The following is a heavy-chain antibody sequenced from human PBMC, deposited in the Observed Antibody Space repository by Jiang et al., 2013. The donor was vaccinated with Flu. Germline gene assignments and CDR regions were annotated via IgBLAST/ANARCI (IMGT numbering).Heavy chain of an antibody. D-gene: IGHD1-26*01. CDR3: ARERWELLTTAFDI. V-gene: IGHV1-2*06. CDR2: INPNSGGT. J-gene: IGHJ3*02. Sequence: YTFTGYYMHWVRQAPGQGLEWMGRINPNSGGTNYAQKFQGRVTMTRDTSISTAYMELSRLRSDDTAVYYCARERWELLTTAFDIWGQGTMVTVSS. CDR1: YTFTGYY.